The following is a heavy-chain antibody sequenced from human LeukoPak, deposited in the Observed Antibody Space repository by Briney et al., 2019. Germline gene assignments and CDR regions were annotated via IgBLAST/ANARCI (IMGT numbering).Heavy chain of an antibody. D-gene: IGHD3-16*01. CDR3: ARWGTHNWFDP. Sequence: SETLSLTCTVSGGSINSYYWSWIRQPPGKGLEWIGYIYYSGSTNYNPSLKSRVTISVDTSKNQFSLRLSSVTAADTAVYYCARWGTHNWFDPWGQGTLVTVSS. V-gene: IGHV4-59*01. CDR1: GGSINSYY. J-gene: IGHJ5*02. CDR2: IYYSGST.